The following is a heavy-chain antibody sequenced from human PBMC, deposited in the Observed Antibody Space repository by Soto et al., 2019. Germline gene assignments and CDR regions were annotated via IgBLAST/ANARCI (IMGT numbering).Heavy chain of an antibody. Sequence: EVQLVESGGGLVQPGGSLRLSCEASGFTFSDHYMDWFRQAPGKGLEWVGRIRRQVNSYTTEYAATVKVRFTISRDDSKNSLYLQMNSLKTEDTAVYYCTRDLVPGTPGGLDVLGPGTAVAVYS. CDR3: TRDLVPGTPGGLDV. D-gene: IGHD6-19*01. CDR1: GFTFSDHY. CDR2: IRRQVNSYTT. V-gene: IGHV3-72*01. J-gene: IGHJ6*02.